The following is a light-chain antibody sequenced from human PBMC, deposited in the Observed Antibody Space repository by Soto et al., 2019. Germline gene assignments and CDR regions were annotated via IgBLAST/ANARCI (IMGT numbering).Light chain of an antibody. Sequence: QSALTQPRSVSGSPGQSVTISCTGTSSDVGGYNYVSWYQQHPGKAPKLFIYDVTKRPSGVPDRFAGSKSGNTASLTISGLQAEDEADYYCCSYADTFLDVFGTGTKLTVL. J-gene: IGLJ1*01. CDR1: SSDVGGYNY. V-gene: IGLV2-11*01. CDR3: CSYADTFLDV. CDR2: DVT.